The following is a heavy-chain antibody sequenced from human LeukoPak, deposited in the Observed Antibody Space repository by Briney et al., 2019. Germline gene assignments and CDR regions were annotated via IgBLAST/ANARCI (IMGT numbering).Heavy chain of an antibody. J-gene: IGHJ4*02. V-gene: IGHV1-2*02. D-gene: IGHD6-19*01. CDR1: GYTFTGYY. CDR3: ASETFDSSGWYPIDY. Sequence: ASVKVSCKASGYTFTGYYTHWVRQAPGQGLEWMGWINPNSGGTNYAQKFQGRVTMTRDTSISTAYMELSRLRSDDTAVYYCASETFDSSGWYPIDYWGQGTLVTVSS. CDR2: INPNSGGT.